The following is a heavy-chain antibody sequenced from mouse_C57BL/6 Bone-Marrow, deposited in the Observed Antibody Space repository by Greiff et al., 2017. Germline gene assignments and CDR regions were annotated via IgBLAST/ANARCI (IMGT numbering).Heavy chain of an antibody. D-gene: IGHD2-3*01. CDR3: ARNGYYYFDY. J-gene: IGHJ2*01. CDR2: IYPGDGDS. Sequence: QVQLQQSGPELVKPGASVKISCKASGYAFSSSWMNWVKQRPGKGLEWIGRIYPGDGDSNSNGKFKGKATLTADKSSSTAYMQLSSLTSEDSAVYFCARNGYYYFDYWGQGTTLTVSS. V-gene: IGHV1-82*01. CDR1: GYAFSSSW.